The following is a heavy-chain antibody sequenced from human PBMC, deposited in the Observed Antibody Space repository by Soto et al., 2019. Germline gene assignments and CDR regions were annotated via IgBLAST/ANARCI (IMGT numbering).Heavy chain of an antibody. CDR3: VRRLPVAGTFGF. V-gene: IGHV3-74*01. D-gene: IGHD6-19*01. CDR2: INGDGSSV. CDR1: GFPFSDSW. J-gene: IGHJ4*02. Sequence: GGSLRLSCAASGFPFSDSWMHWVRQPPGKGLVWVSRINGDGSSVNYADSAKGRFTISRDNAKNTLYLEMNALRAEDTAVYYCVRRLPVAGTFGFWGQGTLATVSS.